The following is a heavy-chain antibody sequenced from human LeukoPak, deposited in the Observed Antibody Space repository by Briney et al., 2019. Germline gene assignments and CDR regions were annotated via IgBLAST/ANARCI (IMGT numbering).Heavy chain of an antibody. J-gene: IGHJ4*02. Sequence: GGSLGLSCAASGFSFSSYWMTWVRQAPGKGLEWVANIKEDGSDKYYVDSVKGRFTISRDNAKNSLYLQMNSLRAEDTAVYYCARDSGWFRFDSWGQGTLVTVSS. V-gene: IGHV3-7*03. D-gene: IGHD6-13*01. CDR2: IKEDGSDK. CDR3: ARDSGWFRFDS. CDR1: GFSFSSYW.